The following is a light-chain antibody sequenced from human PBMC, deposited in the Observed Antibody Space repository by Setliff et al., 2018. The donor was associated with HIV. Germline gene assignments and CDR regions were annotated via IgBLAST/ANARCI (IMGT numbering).Light chain of an antibody. CDR1: STDIGGYDY. CDR2: DVS. Sequence: SVLAQPASVSGSPGQSITISCTGTSTDIGGYDYVSWYQQHPGKAPKLMIYDVSNRPSGVSNRFSGSKSGNTASLAISGLQADDQANYYCSPYTSSGTIFGGGTKVTVL. CDR3: SPYTSSGTI. J-gene: IGLJ2*01. V-gene: IGLV2-14*03.